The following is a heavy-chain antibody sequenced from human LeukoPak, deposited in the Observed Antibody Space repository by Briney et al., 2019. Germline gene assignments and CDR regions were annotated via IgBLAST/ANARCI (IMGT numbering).Heavy chain of an antibody. D-gene: IGHD2-15*01. Sequence: SETLSLPRTVSGRSNRLYYWRWMPQPRGKGLEWVGDIYYSGSTNYNPSLKRRVTISVDTSKNQFSLKLSSVTAADTAVYYCTRGSIAYYYMDVWGKGTTVTISS. CDR3: TRGSIAYYYMDV. CDR1: GRSNRLYY. J-gene: IGHJ6*03. CDR2: IYYSGST. V-gene: IGHV4-59*01.